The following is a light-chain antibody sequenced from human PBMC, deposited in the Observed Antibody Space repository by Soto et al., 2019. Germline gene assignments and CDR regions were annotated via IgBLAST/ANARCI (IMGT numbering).Light chain of an antibody. CDR2: DVS. V-gene: IGLV2-14*01. Sequence: AMTQPASESGSPGQSITISCTGTSSDVGGYNYVSWYQQHPGKAPKLMIYDVSNRPSGVSNRFSGSKSGNTASLTISGPQAEDEADYYCSSYTSSSTLLYVFGTGTKVTVL. CDR3: SSYTSSSTLLYV. CDR1: SSDVGGYNY. J-gene: IGLJ1*01.